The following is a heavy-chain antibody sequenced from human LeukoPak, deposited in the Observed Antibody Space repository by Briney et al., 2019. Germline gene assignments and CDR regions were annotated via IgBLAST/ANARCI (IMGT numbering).Heavy chain of an antibody. V-gene: IGHV3-33*01. D-gene: IGHD1-26*01. CDR3: AAQRFIVGATNDY. Sequence: GGSLRLSCAASGFTFSSYGMHWVRQAPGKGLEWGAVIWYDGSNKYYADSVKGRFTISRDNSKNTLYLQMNSLRAEDTAVYYCAAQRFIVGATNDYWGQGTMVTVSS. J-gene: IGHJ4*02. CDR1: GFTFSSYG. CDR2: IWYDGSNK.